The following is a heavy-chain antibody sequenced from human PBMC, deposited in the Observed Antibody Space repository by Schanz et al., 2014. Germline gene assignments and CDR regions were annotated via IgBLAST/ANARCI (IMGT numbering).Heavy chain of an antibody. Sequence: VQLVASGGGLVQPGGSLRLSCAASGFSFSDYYMSWIRQAPGKGLEWISFINTGSNYINYADSVKGRFTISRDNTKNSLFLQLNSLRADDTAEYYCASNTGSGSHNWYFDLWGRGTLVTVSS. CDR3: ASNTGSGSHNWYFDL. D-gene: IGHD1-26*01. CDR2: INTGSNYI. J-gene: IGHJ2*01. V-gene: IGHV3-11*05. CDR1: GFSFSDYY.